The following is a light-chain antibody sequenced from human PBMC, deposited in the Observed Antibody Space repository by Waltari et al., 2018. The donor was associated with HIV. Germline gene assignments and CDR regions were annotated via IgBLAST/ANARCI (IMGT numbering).Light chain of an antibody. CDR1: SGHSINA. CDR3: QTWGTGIQWV. V-gene: IGLV4-69*01. CDR2: LNSDGSH. J-gene: IGLJ3*02. Sequence: QLVLTQSPSASASLGASVKLTCTLSSGHSINAIAWHKQQPEKGPRFLMKLNSDGSHTKGDGIPDRFSGSSSGAERYLTISSLQSEDEADYYCQTWGTGIQWVFGGGNKLTVL.